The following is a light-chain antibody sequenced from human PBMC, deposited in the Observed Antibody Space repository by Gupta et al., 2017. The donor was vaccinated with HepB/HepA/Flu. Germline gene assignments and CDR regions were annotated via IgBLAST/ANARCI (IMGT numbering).Light chain of an antibody. J-gene: IGLJ1*01. CDR2: DVD. Sequence: GGYNFVSWYQQHPGKVPKLMIYDVDQRPSGVPDRFSGSKSGNTASLTNSGLQAEDEADYYCCSFAGSYTFVFGIGTKVTVL. V-gene: IGLV2-11*01. CDR3: CSFAGSYTFV. CDR1: GGYNF.